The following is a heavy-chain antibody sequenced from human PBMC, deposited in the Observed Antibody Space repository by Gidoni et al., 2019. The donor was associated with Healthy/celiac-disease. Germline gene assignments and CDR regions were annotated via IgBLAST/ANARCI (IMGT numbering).Heavy chain of an antibody. J-gene: IGHJ3*02. Sequence: QVQLQESGPGLVKPSETLSLTCTVSGGSISSYYWSWIRQPPGKGLEWIGYIYYSGSTNYNPSLKSRVTISVDTSKNQFSLKLSSVTAADTAVYYCARRATFDAFDIWGQGTMVTVSS. CDR3: ARRATFDAFDI. CDR2: IYYSGST. D-gene: IGHD1-26*01. CDR1: GGSISSYY. V-gene: IGHV4-59*01.